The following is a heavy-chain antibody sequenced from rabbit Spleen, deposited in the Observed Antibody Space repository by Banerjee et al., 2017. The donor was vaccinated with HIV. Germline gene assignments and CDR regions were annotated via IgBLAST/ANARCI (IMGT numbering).Heavy chain of an antibody. V-gene: IGHV1S47*01. J-gene: IGHJ4*01. CDR3: VRDTWHFKL. CDR2: IDPVFGIT. CDR1: GFDFSNYG. Sequence: QEQLVESGGGLVQPGGSLKLSCKASGFDFSNYGMSWVRQAPGKGLEWIGYIDPVFGITYYANGVNGRFTISSHSAQSTLFLQLNSLTAADTATYFCVRDTWHFKLWGPGTLVTVS. D-gene: IGHD3-1*01.